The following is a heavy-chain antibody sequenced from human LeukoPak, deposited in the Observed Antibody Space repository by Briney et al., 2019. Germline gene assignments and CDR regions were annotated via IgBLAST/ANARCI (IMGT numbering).Heavy chain of an antibody. D-gene: IGHD6-13*01. J-gene: IGHJ4*02. CDR3: ATTGYSSSWTDY. Sequence: GGSLRLSCTTSGFPFSSYAMSWVRQAPGKGLEWVSSISGGGGRTDYADSVKGRFTISRDSSKNTLYLQMNSLRAEDTAVYYCATTGYSSSWTDYWGQGTLVTVSS. V-gene: IGHV3-23*01. CDR2: ISGGGGRT. CDR1: GFPFSSYA.